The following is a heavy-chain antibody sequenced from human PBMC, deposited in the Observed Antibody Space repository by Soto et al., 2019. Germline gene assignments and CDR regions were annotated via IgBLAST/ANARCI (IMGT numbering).Heavy chain of an antibody. Sequence: GGSLRLSCAASGFTVSSNYMSWVRQAPGKGLEWVSVISIGGSTYHADSVKGRFSISRDNSKNTLYLQMNSLRAEDTAVYYCAKGGYNYGSLFDCWGQGTLVTVSS. CDR3: AKGGYNYGSLFDC. CDR1: GFTVSSNY. CDR2: ISIGGST. V-gene: IGHV3-53*01. D-gene: IGHD5-18*01. J-gene: IGHJ4*02.